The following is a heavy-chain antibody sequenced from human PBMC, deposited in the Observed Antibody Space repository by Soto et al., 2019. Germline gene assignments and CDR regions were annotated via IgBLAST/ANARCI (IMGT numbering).Heavy chain of an antibody. D-gene: IGHD3-16*01. J-gene: IGHJ3*02. CDR1: GVSISSYY. V-gene: IGHV4-59*01. CDR3: VRVGAGEPYDGFDI. CDR2: NYYSGTT. Sequence: SETLSLTCTVSGVSISSYYWSWIRQPPGKGLEWIGYNYYSGTTNYNPSLKSRVTISVDTSKNQFSLKLSSVTAADTAVYYCVRVGAGEPYDGFDIWGQGTMVTVSS.